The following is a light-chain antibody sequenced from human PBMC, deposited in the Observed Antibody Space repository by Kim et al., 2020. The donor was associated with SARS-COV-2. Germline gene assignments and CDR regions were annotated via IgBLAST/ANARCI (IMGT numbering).Light chain of an antibody. CDR1: QGISNY. CDR3: QKYNSAPRT. Sequence: ASVGDRITITCRASQGISNYLAWYQQKPGTAPKLLIYGATALQSGVPSRFSGSESGTDFTLNISSLQPEDVATYYCQKYNSAPRTLGQGTKVDSK. V-gene: IGKV1-27*01. J-gene: IGKJ1*01. CDR2: GAT.